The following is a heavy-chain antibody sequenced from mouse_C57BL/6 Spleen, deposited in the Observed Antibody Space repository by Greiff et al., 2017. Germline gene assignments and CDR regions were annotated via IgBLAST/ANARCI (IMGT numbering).Heavy chain of an antibody. CDR1: GYTFTSYW. CDR3: ARRDDYDGAWFAY. V-gene: IGHV1-7*01. Sequence: VQLQQSGAELAKPGASVKLSCKASGYTFTSYWMHWVKQRPGQGLEWIGYINPSSGYTKYNQKFKDKVTLTADKSSSTAYMQLSSLTYEDSAVYYCARRDDYDGAWFAYWGQGTLVTVSA. CDR2: INPSSGYT. D-gene: IGHD2-4*01. J-gene: IGHJ3*01.